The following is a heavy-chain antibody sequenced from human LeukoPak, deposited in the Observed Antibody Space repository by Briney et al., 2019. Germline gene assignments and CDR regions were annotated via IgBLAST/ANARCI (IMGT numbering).Heavy chain of an antibody. CDR3: ARDDEYSSSSEYFQH. CDR2: IYYSGST. CDR1: GGSISSSSYY. J-gene: IGHJ1*01. V-gene: IGHV4-39*02. Sequence: SETLSLTCTVSGGSISSSSYYWGWIRQPPGKGLEWIGSIYYSGSTYYNPSLKSRVTISVDTSKNQFSLNLSSVSAADAAVYYCARDDEYSSSSEYFQHWGQGTLVTVSS. D-gene: IGHD6-6*01.